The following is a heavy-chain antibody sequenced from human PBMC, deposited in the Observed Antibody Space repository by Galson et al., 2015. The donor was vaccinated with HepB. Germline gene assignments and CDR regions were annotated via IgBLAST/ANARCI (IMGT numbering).Heavy chain of an antibody. D-gene: IGHD1-1*01. CDR2: ISYDGSNK. Sequence: SLRLSCAASGLTFSSYAMHWVRQAPGKGLEWVAVISYDGSNKYYADSVKGRFTISRDNSKNTLYLQMNSLRAEDTAVYDCARDGEKGGGTGYYYGMDVWGQGTTVTVSS. V-gene: IGHV3-30-3*01. J-gene: IGHJ6*02. CDR1: GLTFSSYA. CDR3: ARDGEKGGGTGYYYGMDV.